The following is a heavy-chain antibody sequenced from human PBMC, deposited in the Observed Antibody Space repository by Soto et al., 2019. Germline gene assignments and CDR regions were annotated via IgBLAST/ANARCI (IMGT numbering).Heavy chain of an antibody. V-gene: IGHV3-7*05. CDR3: ARCVGAVPGSN. CDR1: GFTFSDYW. J-gene: IGHJ4*02. D-gene: IGHD6-19*01. Sequence: EVQLVESGGGLVQPGGSLRLSCAASGFTFSDYWMNWVRQAPGKGPEWVANIRGDGSENYYADSVKGRFTISRDNVKSPLFLQMNSLRAEDTAVYYCARCVGAVPGSNWGQGTLVTVSP. CDR2: IRGDGSEN.